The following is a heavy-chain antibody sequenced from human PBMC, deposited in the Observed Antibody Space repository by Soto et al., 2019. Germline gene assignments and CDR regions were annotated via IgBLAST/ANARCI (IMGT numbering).Heavy chain of an antibody. J-gene: IGHJ1*01. V-gene: IGHV3-23*01. Sequence: GGSLRLSCAASGFSFTNYAMSWVRQAPGAGLEWVSAISGSGGSTYYADSVKGRFTISRDNSKNTLYLQMNSLRAEDTAVYYCAKDYYDSSGYYKPEYFQHWGQGTLVTVSS. CDR1: GFSFTNYA. CDR2: ISGSGGST. CDR3: AKDYYDSSGYYKPEYFQH. D-gene: IGHD3-22*01.